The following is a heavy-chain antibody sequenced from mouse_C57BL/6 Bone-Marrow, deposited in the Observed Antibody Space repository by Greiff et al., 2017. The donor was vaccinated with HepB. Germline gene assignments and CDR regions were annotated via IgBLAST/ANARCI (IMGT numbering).Heavy chain of an antibody. Sequence: QVHVKQPGAELVKPGASVKMSCKASGYTFTSYWITWVKQRPGQGLEWIGDIYPGSGSTNYNEEFKSKATLTVDTSSSTAYMQLSSLTSEDSAVYYCARSLFTTVQRWYFDVWGTGTTVTVSS. J-gene: IGHJ1*03. CDR3: ARSLFTTVQRWYFDV. CDR2: IYPGSGST. CDR1: GYTFTSYW. D-gene: IGHD1-1*01. V-gene: IGHV1-55*01.